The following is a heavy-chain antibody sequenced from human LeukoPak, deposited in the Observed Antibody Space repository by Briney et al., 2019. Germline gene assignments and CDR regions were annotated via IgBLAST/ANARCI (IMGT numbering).Heavy chain of an antibody. J-gene: IGHJ4*02. CDR2: ISGSGGST. CDR1: GFTFSSYA. CDR3: AKVVGRYGDYSRGDDY. D-gene: IGHD4-17*01. V-gene: IGHV3-23*01. Sequence: GGSLRHSCAASGFTFSSYAMSWVRQAPGKGLEWVSAISGSGGSTYYADSVKGRFTISRDNSKNTLYLQMNSLRAEDTAVYYCAKVVGRYGDYSRGDDYWGQGTLVTVSS.